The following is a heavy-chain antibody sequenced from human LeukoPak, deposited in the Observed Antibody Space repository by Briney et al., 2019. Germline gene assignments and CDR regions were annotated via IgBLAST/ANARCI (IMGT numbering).Heavy chain of an antibody. V-gene: IGHV3-64D*06. J-gene: IGHJ4*02. CDR1: GFTFRHYA. CDR3: ASTYSYDSSGYYPFDY. CDR2: ITNNGRST. Sequence: GGSLRLSCAASGFTFRHYAMHWVRQPPGKGLEYVSAITNNGRSTYYADSVKGRFTISRDNSKNTLYLQMSSLRAEDTAVYYCASTYSYDSSGYYPFDYWGQGTLVTVPS. D-gene: IGHD3-22*01.